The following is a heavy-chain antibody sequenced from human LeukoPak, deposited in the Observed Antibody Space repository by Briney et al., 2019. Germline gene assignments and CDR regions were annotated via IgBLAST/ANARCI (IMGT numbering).Heavy chain of an antibody. Sequence: PGGSLRLSCAASGFTFSSYAMSWVRQAPGKGLEWVSAISGSGGSTYYADSVKGRFTISRDNAKNSLYLQMNSPRAEDTALYYCARARSTGYYVADYWGQGTLVTVSS. CDR2: ISGSGGST. D-gene: IGHD3-9*01. CDR1: GFTFSSYA. V-gene: IGHV3-23*01. CDR3: ARARSTGYYVADY. J-gene: IGHJ4*02.